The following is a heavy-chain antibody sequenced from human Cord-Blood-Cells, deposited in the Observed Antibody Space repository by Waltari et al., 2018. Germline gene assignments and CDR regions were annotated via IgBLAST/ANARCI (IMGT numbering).Heavy chain of an antibody. CDR1: GGSFSGYY. CDR3: ARGPYYYDSSGYYNWFDP. Sequence: QVQLQQWGAGLLKPSETLSLTCAVYGGSFSGYYWSWIRQPPGKGLEWIGEINHSGSTNYNPSLKSRVTISVDTSKNQFSLKLSSVTAADTAVYYCARGPYYYDSSGYYNWFDPWGQGTLVTVSS. CDR2: INHSGST. V-gene: IGHV4-34*01. J-gene: IGHJ5*02. D-gene: IGHD3-22*01.